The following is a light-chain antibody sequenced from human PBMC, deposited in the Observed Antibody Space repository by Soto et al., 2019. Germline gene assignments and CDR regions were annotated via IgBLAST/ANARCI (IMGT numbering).Light chain of an antibody. CDR3: SSYTTSTTIGVV. CDR1: SSDVGGYNY. Sequence: QSALTQPASVSGSPGQSITISCTGTSSDVGGYNYVSGYQQHPGKAPKLMIYDVSNRPSGVSNRFSGSKSGNTASLTISGLQAEDEADYYCSSYTTSTTIGVVFGGGTQLTVL. V-gene: IGLV2-14*03. CDR2: DVS. J-gene: IGLJ3*02.